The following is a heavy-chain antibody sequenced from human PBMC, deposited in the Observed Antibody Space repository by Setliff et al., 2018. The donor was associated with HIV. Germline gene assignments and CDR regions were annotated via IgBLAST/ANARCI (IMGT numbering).Heavy chain of an antibody. CDR2: IHYSGST. D-gene: IGHD1-7*01. Sequence: SETLSLTCTVSGGSISSGGYYWSWIREHPGKGLEWIGYIHYSGSTYFNPSLKSRVTISLDTSKNQFSLKVSSMTAADTAVYYCARNSKNWNYPVEYYDYYMDVWGTGTTVTVS. CDR1: GGSISSGGYY. J-gene: IGHJ6*03. CDR3: ARNSKNWNYPVEYYDYYMDV. V-gene: IGHV4-31*03.